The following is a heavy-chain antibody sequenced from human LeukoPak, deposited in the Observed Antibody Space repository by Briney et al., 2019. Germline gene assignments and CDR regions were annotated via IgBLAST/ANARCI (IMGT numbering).Heavy chain of an antibody. CDR3: ARDRRAGTLDVVLGPYGMDV. CDR2: ISSSSSYI. V-gene: IGHV3-21*01. CDR1: GFTFSSYS. Sequence: GGSLRLSCAASGFTFSSYSMNWVRQAPGKGLEWVSSISSSSSYIYYADSVKGRFTISRDNAKNSLYLQMNSLRAEDTAVYYCARDRRAGTLDVVLGPYGMDVWGQGTTVTVSS. D-gene: IGHD6-19*01. J-gene: IGHJ6*02.